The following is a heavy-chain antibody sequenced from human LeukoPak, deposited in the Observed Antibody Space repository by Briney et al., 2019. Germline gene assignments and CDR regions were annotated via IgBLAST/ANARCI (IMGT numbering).Heavy chain of an antibody. D-gene: IGHD3-22*01. Sequence: GGSLRDSCAASGFTFSSYSMNWVRQAPGKGLEWVSSISSSSSYIYYADSVKGRFTISRDNAKNSLYLQMNSLRAEVTAVYYCARAPMIVVVITNPLDYWGQGTLVTVSS. CDR2: ISSSSSYI. CDR3: ARAPMIVVVITNPLDY. V-gene: IGHV3-21*01. J-gene: IGHJ4*02. CDR1: GFTFSSYS.